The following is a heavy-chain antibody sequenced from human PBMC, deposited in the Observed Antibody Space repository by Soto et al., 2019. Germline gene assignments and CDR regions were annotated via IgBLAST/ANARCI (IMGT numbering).Heavy chain of an antibody. Sequence: VASVKVSCKASGGTFSSYAISWVRQAPGQGLEWMGGIIPIFGTANYAQKFQGRVTITADESTSTAYMELSSLRSEDTAVYYCARAPIGPYDILTGPFDYWGQGTLVTVSS. CDR1: GGTFSSYA. CDR2: IIPIFGTA. D-gene: IGHD3-9*01. J-gene: IGHJ4*02. CDR3: ARAPIGPYDILTGPFDY. V-gene: IGHV1-69*13.